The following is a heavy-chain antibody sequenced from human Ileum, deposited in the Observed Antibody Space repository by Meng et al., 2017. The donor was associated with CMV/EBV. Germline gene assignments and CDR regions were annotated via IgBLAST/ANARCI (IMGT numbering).Heavy chain of an antibody. Sequence: GESLKISCAASGFSFRSYSVNWVRQAPGKGLEWVSVISSSSSYRYYADSVKGRFTISRDNAKNSLYLQMNSLRVEDTAVYYCASHIAMAENYWGQGTLVTVSS. J-gene: IGHJ4*02. CDR1: GFSFRSYS. CDR2: ISSSSSYR. CDR3: ASHIAMAENY. V-gene: IGHV3-21*01. D-gene: IGHD6-19*01.